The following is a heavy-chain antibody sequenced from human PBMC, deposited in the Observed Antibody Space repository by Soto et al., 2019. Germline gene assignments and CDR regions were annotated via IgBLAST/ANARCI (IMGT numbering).Heavy chain of an antibody. D-gene: IGHD3-10*01. V-gene: IGHV1-69*06. CDR2: IIPIFGTA. Sequence: QVQLVQAGAEVMKPGSSVKVSCKASGGTFSSYAISWVRQAPGQGLEWMGGIIPIFGTANYAQKFQGRVTITADKSTSTAYMELSSLRSEDTAVYYCARAGFGELSHYYYYGMDVWGQGTTVTVSS. CDR3: ARAGFGELSHYYYYGMDV. J-gene: IGHJ6*02. CDR1: GGTFSSYA.